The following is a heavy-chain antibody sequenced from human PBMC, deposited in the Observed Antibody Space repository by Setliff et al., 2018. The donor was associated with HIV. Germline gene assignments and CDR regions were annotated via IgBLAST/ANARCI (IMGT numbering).Heavy chain of an antibody. D-gene: IGHD3-16*01. J-gene: IGHJ3*01. V-gene: IGHV1-8*01. CDR2: VSPSIGNS. Sequence: GASVKVSCKASGYSFTKYEINWVRQAPGQGLEWLGWVSPSIGNSDFAQKFKGRISLTTDTSIRTAYMELRGLKSDDTAVYFCARRGEERNMITGALDAWGQGSLVTVS. CDR1: GYSFTKYE. CDR3: ARRGEERNMITGALDA.